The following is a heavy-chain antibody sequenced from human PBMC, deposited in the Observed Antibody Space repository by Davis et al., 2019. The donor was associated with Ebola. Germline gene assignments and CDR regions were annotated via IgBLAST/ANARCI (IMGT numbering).Heavy chain of an antibody. D-gene: IGHD6-19*01. CDR1: VITFSSYA. CDR3: AGGESGWDASDI. V-gene: IGHV3-23*01. J-gene: IGHJ3*02. Sequence: GESLKISCTDSVITFSSYAMTWVRQAPGKGLEWVSAISGSGGSTYYADSVKGRFTISRDNAKNSLYLQMNSLRDEDTAVYYCAGGESGWDASDIWGRGTMVTVSS. CDR2: ISGSGGST.